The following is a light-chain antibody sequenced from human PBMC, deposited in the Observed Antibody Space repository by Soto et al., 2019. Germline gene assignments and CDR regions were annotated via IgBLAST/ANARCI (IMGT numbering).Light chain of an antibody. J-gene: IGKJ2*01. CDR1: QSVDIN. Sequence: EIVLTQSPATLSVSPGERVTLSCRASQSVDINLAWYQQKPGQAPRLLIYAASTRATGIPDRFSGSGSATDFTLTISRLEPEDSAVYYCQHYDSSPPYTFGQGTKVDIK. CDR2: AAS. CDR3: QHYDSSPPYT. V-gene: IGKV3-20*01.